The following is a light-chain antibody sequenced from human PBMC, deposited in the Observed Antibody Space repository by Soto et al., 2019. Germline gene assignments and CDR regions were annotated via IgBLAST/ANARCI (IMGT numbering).Light chain of an antibody. CDR1: SSDVGGYNY. CDR3: SSYTSSSTLV. CDR2: DVS. J-gene: IGLJ2*01. V-gene: IGLV2-14*01. Sequence: QSALTQPASVSGSPGQSITISCTGTSSDVGGYNYVSWYQQHPGKAPKLMIYDVSNRPSGVSNRFSGSKSGNTASLTISGRRAEDEADHYCSSYTSSSTLVFGGGTKLTVL.